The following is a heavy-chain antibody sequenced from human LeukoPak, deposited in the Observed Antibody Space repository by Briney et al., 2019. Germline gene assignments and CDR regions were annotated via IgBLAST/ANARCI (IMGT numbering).Heavy chain of an antibody. D-gene: IGHD3-22*01. CDR3: ARSSITMTYYYMDV. CDR1: GFTFSSYG. V-gene: IGHV3-30*02. J-gene: IGHJ6*03. Sequence: GGSLRLSCAASGFTFSSYGTHWVRQAPGKGLEWVAFIRYDGSNKYYADSVKGRFTISRDNGKNSLSLQMNSLRAEDTAVYYCARSSITMTYYYMDVWGKGTTVIVSS. CDR2: IRYDGSNK.